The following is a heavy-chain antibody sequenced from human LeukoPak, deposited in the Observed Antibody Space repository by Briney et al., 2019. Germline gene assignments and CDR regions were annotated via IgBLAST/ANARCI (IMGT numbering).Heavy chain of an antibody. D-gene: IGHD3-3*01. J-gene: IGHJ4*02. CDR1: GGSISSGGYY. V-gene: IGHV4-31*03. Sequence: SETLSLTCTVSGGSISSGGYYWSWIRQHPGQGLEWIGYIYYSGSTYYNPSLKRRVTISVDTSKNQFSLKLSSVTAADTAVYYCARAQLAPTYDFWSGYPHFDYWGQGTLVTVSS. CDR2: IYYSGST. CDR3: ARAQLAPTYDFWSGYPHFDY.